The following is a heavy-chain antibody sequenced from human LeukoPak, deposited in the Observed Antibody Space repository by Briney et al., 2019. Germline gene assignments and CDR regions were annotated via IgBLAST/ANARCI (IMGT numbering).Heavy chain of an antibody. CDR2: IKPDGSRT. CDR1: GLTFCAYW. V-gene: IGHV3-74*01. CDR3: SRENYWTMDV. D-gene: IGHD1-1*01. J-gene: IGHJ6*02. Sequence: GGSLRLFCAASGLTFCAYWMRLVRQAPGKGPVLVSFIKPDGSRTNYADSVKGRFIISRDNAKNTLYLQMYDLRAEDTAVYYCSRENYWTMDVSGQGTTVTVSS.